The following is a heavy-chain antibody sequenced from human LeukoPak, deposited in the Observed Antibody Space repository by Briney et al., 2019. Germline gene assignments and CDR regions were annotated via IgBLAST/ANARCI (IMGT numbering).Heavy chain of an antibody. CDR2: ISYDGSNK. V-gene: IGHV3-30-3*01. CDR1: GFTFSSYA. CDR3: ARDDSGSYPNYFEN. J-gene: IGHJ4*02. D-gene: IGHD1-26*01. Sequence: GGSLRLSCAASGFTFSSYAMHWVRQAPGKGLEWVAVISYDGSNKYYADSVKGRFTISRDNSKNTLYLQMNGLRAEDTAVFYCARDDSGSYPNYFENWGQGTLVTVSS.